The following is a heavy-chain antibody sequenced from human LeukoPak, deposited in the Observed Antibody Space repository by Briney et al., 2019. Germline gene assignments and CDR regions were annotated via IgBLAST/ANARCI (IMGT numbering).Heavy chain of an antibody. CDR3: ASTERCSTTCPLDY. D-gene: IGHD2-2*01. CDR2: INHSGST. CDR1: GGSFRGYY. Sequence: SETLSLTCAVYGGSFRGYYWSWIRQPPGKELEWIGEINHSGSTNYNPSLKSRVTISLDTSMKKFSLKLNSVTAADTAVYYCASTERCSTTCPLDYWGQGTLVTVSS. V-gene: IGHV4-34*01. J-gene: IGHJ4*02.